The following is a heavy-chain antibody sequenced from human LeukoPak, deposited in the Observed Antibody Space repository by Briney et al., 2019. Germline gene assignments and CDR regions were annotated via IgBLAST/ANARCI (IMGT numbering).Heavy chain of an antibody. V-gene: IGHV4-39*07. CDR2: IYYSGST. CDR3: ARYTTYGDSVDY. D-gene: IGHD4-17*01. Sequence: SETLSLTCAVSGRSFNTYYWSWIRQPPGKGLEWIGSIYYSGSTYYNPSLKSRVTISVDTSKNQFSLKLSSVTAADTAVYYCARYTTYGDSVDYWGQGTLVTVSS. J-gene: IGHJ4*02. CDR1: GRSFNTYY.